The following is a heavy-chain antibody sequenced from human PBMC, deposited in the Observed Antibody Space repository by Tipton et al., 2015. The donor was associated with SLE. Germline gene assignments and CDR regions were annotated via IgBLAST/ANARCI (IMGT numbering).Heavy chain of an antibody. V-gene: IGHV4-4*07. CDR2: IYAGGTT. D-gene: IGHD2-21*02. CDR1: GGSIGTHY. J-gene: IGHJ5*02. CDR3: ARGLQAFCGGDCPFDL. Sequence: TLSLTYTVSGGSIGTHYWSWIRQSAVKGLEYIGRIYAGGTTNYHPPLKSRVTMSVDTSKHQFSLTLRSVTAADTAIYYCARGLQAFCGGDCPFDLWGQGTLVTVSS.